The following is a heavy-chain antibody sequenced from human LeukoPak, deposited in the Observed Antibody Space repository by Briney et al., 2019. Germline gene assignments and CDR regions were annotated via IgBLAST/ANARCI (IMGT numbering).Heavy chain of an antibody. D-gene: IGHD1-14*01. CDR1: GFTFSNDW. J-gene: IGHJ4*02. Sequence: PGGSLRLSCAASGFTFSNDWMSWLRQAPGKGLEWMASIKGDGSDKYYVDSVKGRFTISRDNAKNSMYLQMNSLRAEDTAVYYCARDPETKRGRDGLDYWGPGTLVIVSS. V-gene: IGHV3-7*01. CDR3: ARDPETKRGRDGLDY. CDR2: IKGDGSDK.